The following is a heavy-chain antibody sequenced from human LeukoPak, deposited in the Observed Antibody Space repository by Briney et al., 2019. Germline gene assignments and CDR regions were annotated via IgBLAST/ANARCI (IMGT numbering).Heavy chain of an antibody. CDR1: GYTFTSYG. CDR2: ISAYNGNT. J-gene: IGHJ5*02. D-gene: IGHD3-22*01. Sequence: ASVKVSCKASGYTFTSYGISWVRQAPGLGLEWMGWISAYNGNTNYAQKLQGRVTMTTDTSTSTAYMELRSLRSDDTAVYYCARDGDSSGYYNWFDPWGQGTLVTVSS. CDR3: ARDGDSSGYYNWFDP. V-gene: IGHV1-18*01.